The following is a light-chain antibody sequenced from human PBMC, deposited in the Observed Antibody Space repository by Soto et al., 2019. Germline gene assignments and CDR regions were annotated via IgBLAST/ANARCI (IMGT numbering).Light chain of an antibody. J-gene: IGKJ2*01. CDR2: AAS. CDR1: QGISSY. V-gene: IGKV1-8*01. Sequence: AIRMTQSPSSFSASTGDRVTITCRASQGISSYLAWYQPKPGKAPKLLIYAASTLQSGVPSRFSGSGSGTDFTLTISCLQSEDFATYYCQQYYSYPLTFGQGTKLEIK. CDR3: QQYYSYPLT.